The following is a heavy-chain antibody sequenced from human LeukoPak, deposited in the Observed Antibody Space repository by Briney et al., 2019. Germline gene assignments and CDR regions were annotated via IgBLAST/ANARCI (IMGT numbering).Heavy chain of an antibody. J-gene: IGHJ4*02. CDR2: ISYDGSNK. CDR3: AKDTAMVTSDFEYFDY. D-gene: IGHD5-18*01. Sequence: GGSLRLSCAASGFTFSSYGMHWVRQAPGKGLEWVAVISYDGSNKYYADSVKGRFTISRDNSKNTLYLQMNSLRAEDTAVYYCAKDTAMVTSDFEYFDYWGQGTLVTVSS. CDR1: GFTFSSYG. V-gene: IGHV3-30*18.